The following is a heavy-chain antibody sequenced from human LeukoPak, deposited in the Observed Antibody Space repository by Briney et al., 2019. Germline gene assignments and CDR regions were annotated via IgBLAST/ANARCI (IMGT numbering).Heavy chain of an antibody. CDR1: DDSITMYY. V-gene: IGHV4-59*01. J-gene: IGHJ6*03. D-gene: IGHD4-23*01. Sequence: SETLSLTCTVSDDSITMYYWTWIRQPPGKGLEWIGYVDHTGSAKFNPSLNGRVSISRDTSNNFFSLRLRSVTAADTAVYFCARVGGGHYYYYMDVWGKGTTVTVSS. CDR2: VDHTGSA. CDR3: ARVGGGHYYYYMDV.